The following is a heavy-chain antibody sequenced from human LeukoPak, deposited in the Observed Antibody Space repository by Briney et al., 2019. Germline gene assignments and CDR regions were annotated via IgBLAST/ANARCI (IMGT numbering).Heavy chain of an antibody. J-gene: IGHJ4*02. V-gene: IGHV1-8*01. CDR1: GYSFTTYD. Sequence: ASVKVSCKASGYSFTTYDINWVRQAPGQGLEWMGWMNPNSGKTNFAQKFQGRVTMTRTTSISTAYMEVSSLRSEYTAVYYCARGLSPSDYWGQGTLVTVSS. CDR3: ARGLSPSDY. CDR2: MNPNSGKT.